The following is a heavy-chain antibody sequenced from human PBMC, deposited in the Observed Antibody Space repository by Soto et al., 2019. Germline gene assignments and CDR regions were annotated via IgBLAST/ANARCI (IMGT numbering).Heavy chain of an antibody. CDR2: ISGSGGTT. CDR3: AKSVAAAGYYYYYGMDV. J-gene: IGHJ6*02. D-gene: IGHD6-13*01. V-gene: IGHV3-23*01. Sequence: GSLRLSCAASGFSFSSYAMTWVRQAPGKGLEWVSSISGSGGTTYYADSVKGRFTISRDNSKNTLYLQMNSLRAEDTAVYYCAKSVAAAGYYYYYGMDVWGQGTTVTVSS. CDR1: GFSFSSYA.